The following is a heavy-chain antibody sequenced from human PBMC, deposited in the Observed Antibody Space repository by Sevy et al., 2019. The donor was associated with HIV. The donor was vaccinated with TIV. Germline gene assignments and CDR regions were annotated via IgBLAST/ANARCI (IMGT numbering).Heavy chain of an antibody. V-gene: IGHV1-3*01. J-gene: IGHJ4*02. CDR3: ARDPYARRGFDY. Sequence: ASVKVSCKATGYNFNTYTIHWVRQAPGQSLEWMAWLNPGNGNTKYSQQFRGRVTITRDTSARTVYMELTSLTSEDTAVYCWARDPYARRGFDYWGQGTLVTVSS. CDR2: LNPGNGNT. CDR1: GYNFNTYT. D-gene: IGHD3-16*01.